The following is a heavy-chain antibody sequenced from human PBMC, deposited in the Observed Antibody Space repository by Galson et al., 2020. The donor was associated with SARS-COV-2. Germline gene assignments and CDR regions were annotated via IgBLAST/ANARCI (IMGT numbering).Heavy chain of an antibody. CDR2: IWYDGSNK. J-gene: IGHJ6*02. D-gene: IGHD3-22*01. CDR1: GFTFSSYG. Sequence: GGSLRLSCAASGFTFSSYGMHWVRQAPGKGLEWVAVIWYDGSNKYYADSVKGRFTISRDNSKNTLYLQMNSLRAEDTAVYYCAREQQYYYDSSGWGYGMDVWGQGTTVTVSS. CDR3: AREQQYYYDSSGWGYGMDV. V-gene: IGHV3-33*01.